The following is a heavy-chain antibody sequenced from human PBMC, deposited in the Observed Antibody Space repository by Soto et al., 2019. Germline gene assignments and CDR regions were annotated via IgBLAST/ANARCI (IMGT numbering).Heavy chain of an antibody. CDR2: INPNSGGT. Sequence: ASVKVSCKASGYTFTGYYMHWVRQAPGQGLEWMGWINPNSGGTNYAQKFQGWVTMTRDTSTSTAYMELRSLRSDDTAVYYCARDGPVYYDSSGYYYPFDYWGQGTLVTVSS. CDR3: ARDGPVYYDSSGYYYPFDY. D-gene: IGHD3-22*01. CDR1: GYTFTGYY. V-gene: IGHV1-2*04. J-gene: IGHJ4*02.